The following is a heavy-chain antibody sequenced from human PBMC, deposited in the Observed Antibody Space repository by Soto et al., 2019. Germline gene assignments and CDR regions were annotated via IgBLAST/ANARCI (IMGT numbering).Heavy chain of an antibody. D-gene: IGHD6-6*01. CDR3: ATGRWIAARGYFDY. CDR1: GYTFTSYG. Sequence: ASVKVSCKASGYTFTSYGISWVRQAPGQGLEWIGWISAYNGNTNYAQKLQDRVTMTTDTSTSTAYMELRSLRSDDTAVYYCATGRWIAARGYFDYWGQGTLVTVSS. J-gene: IGHJ4*02. CDR2: ISAYNGNT. V-gene: IGHV1-18*01.